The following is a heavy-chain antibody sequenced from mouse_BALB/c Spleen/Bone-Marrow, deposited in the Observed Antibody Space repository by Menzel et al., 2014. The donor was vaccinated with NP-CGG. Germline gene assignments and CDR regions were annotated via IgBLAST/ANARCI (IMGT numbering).Heavy chain of an antibody. D-gene: IGHD1-1*01. Sequence: EVKLMESGGGLVQPGRPLKLSCAASGFGFSGYWMSWVRQAPGKGLEWIGEINPDSSTINYTPSLKDKFIISRDNAKNTLYLQMSKVRSEDTALYYCARLGYYGVMAYWGQGTSVTVSS. J-gene: IGHJ4*01. CDR2: INPDSSTI. V-gene: IGHV4-1*02. CDR3: ARLGYYGVMAY. CDR1: GFGFSGYW.